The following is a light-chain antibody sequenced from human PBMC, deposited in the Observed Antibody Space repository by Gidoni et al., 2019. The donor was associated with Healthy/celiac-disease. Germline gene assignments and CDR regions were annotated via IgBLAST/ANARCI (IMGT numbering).Light chain of an antibody. CDR3: SSYTSSSTYV. CDR1: SSDVGGYNY. CDR2: DVS. J-gene: IGLJ1*01. Sequence: QSALTQPASVSGAPGQPITISCTGTSSDVGGYNYVSGYQQHQGKAPTLMIYDVSNRPSGVSNRFSGSKSGNTASLTISGLQAEDEADYYCSSYTSSSTYVFGTGTKVTVL. V-gene: IGLV2-14*03.